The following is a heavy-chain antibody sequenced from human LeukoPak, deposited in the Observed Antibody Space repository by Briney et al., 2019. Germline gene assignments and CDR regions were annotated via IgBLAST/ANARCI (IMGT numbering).Heavy chain of an antibody. Sequence: SETLSLTCTVSGYSISSGYYWGWIRQPPGKGLEWIGSIYHSGSTYYNPSLKSRVTISVDTSKNQYSLKLSSVTAADTAVYYCARDNGNCSGGSCYFNYWGQGTLVTVSS. J-gene: IGHJ4*02. CDR3: ARDNGNCSGGSCYFNY. V-gene: IGHV4-38-2*02. CDR1: GYSISSGYY. CDR2: IYHSGST. D-gene: IGHD2-15*01.